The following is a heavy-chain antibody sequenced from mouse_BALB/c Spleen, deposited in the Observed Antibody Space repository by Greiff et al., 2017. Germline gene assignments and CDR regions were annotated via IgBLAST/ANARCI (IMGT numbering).Heavy chain of an antibody. CDR1: GYTFTSYD. Sequence: QVQLQQSGAELVKPGASVKLSCKASGYTFTSYDINWVRQRPEQGLEGIGWIFPGDGSTKYNEKFKGKATLTTDKSSSTAYMQLSRLTSEDSAVYFCARSGAGSSYGAMDYWGQGTSVTVSS. V-gene: IGHV1S56*01. D-gene: IGHD1-1*01. CDR2: IFPGDGST. CDR3: ARSGAGSSYGAMDY. J-gene: IGHJ4*01.